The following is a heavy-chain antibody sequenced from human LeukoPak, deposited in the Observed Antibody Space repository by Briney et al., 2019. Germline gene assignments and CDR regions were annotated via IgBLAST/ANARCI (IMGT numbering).Heavy chain of an antibody. D-gene: IGHD2-21*02. Sequence: SETLSLTCAAYGGSFSGYYWSWIRQPPGKGLEWIGYIYYSGSTNYNPSLKSRVTISVDTSKNQFSLKLSSVTAADTAVYYCARGRPLCGGDCYFILDVWGQGTTVTVSS. CDR1: GGSFSGYY. J-gene: IGHJ6*02. V-gene: IGHV4-59*01. CDR2: IYYSGST. CDR3: ARGRPLCGGDCYFILDV.